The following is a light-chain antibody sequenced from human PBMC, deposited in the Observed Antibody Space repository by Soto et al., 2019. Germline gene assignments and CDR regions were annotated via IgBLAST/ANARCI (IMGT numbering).Light chain of an antibody. Sequence: DIKMTQSPSSLSASVGDRVTLTCQASEDVSDYVNWYQQKPGRAPKLLIYDASKLETGVPSRFSGSVSGTDFTFTIRDLQPEDFATYYCQLYKNVILTFGGGTRVDI. CDR1: EDVSDY. CDR2: DAS. J-gene: IGKJ4*01. CDR3: QLYKNVILT. V-gene: IGKV1-33*01.